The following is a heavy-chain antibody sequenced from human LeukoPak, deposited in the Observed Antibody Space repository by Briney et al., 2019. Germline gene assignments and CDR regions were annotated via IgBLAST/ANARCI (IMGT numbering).Heavy chain of an antibody. J-gene: IGHJ3*02. Sequence: GGSLRLSCAASGFTFSNYDMRWVRQPTGKGLEWVSTIDAAADTYYPGSVKGRFTISRDNAKNSLYLQMNSLRAEDTAVYYCARAGSWYQDAFDIWGRGTMVTVSS. D-gene: IGHD6-13*01. CDR1: GFTFSNYD. CDR2: IDAAADT. CDR3: ARAGSWYQDAFDI. V-gene: IGHV3-13*01.